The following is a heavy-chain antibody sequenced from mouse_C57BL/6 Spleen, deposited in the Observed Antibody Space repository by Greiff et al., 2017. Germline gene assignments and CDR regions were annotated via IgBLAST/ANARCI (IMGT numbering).Heavy chain of an antibody. CDR1: GYAFTNYL. V-gene: IGHV1-54*01. CDR2: INPGSGGT. D-gene: IGHD3-2*02. J-gene: IGHJ2*01. CDR3: ARGAQATDY. Sequence: QVQLKESGAELVRPGTSVKVSCKASGYAFTNYLIEWVKQRPGQGLEWIGVINPGSGGTNYNEKFKGKATLTADKSSSTAYMQLSSLTSEDSAVYFCARGAQATDYWGQGTTLTVSS.